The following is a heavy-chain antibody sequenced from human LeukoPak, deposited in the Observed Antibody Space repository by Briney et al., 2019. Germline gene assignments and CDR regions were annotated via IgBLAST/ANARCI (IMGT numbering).Heavy chain of an antibody. CDR1: GNTFTGYY. J-gene: IGHJ4*02. V-gene: IGHV1-2*02. Sequence: ASVKVSCKASGNTFTGYYMHWVRQAPGQGLEWMGWINPNSGGTNYAQKFQGRVTMTRDTSISTAYMELSRLRSDDTAVYYCARDSPPDYYDSSGEDYWGQGTLVTVSS. D-gene: IGHD3-22*01. CDR3: ARDSPPDYYDSSGEDY. CDR2: INPNSGGT.